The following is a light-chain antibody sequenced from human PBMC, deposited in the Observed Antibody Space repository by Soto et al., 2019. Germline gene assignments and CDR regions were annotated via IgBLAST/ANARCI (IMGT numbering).Light chain of an antibody. J-gene: IGKJ4*01. CDR2: DAS. CDR3: QQYNNWPLT. CDR1: QSVSSD. Sequence: DIVMTQSPATLSVSPGERATLSCRASQSVSSDLAWYQQKPGQTPRLHIYDASTRATGIPARFSGSGSETEFTLTISSLQSEDFAVYYCQQYNNWPLTFGGGTKVEIK. V-gene: IGKV3-15*01.